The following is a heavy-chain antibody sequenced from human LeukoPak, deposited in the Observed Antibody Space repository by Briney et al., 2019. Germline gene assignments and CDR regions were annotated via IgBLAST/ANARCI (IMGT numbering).Heavy chain of an antibody. J-gene: IGHJ4*02. V-gene: IGHV3-23*01. Sequence: GASLRLSGAASGFTFSSYAMSWVRQAPGKGLEWVSAISGSGGSTYYADSVKGRFTISRDNSKNTLYLQMNSLRAEDTAVYYCAIMTCSSTSCFFDYWGQGTLVTVSS. D-gene: IGHD2-2*01. CDR2: ISGSGGST. CDR1: GFTFSSYA. CDR3: AIMTCSSTSCFFDY.